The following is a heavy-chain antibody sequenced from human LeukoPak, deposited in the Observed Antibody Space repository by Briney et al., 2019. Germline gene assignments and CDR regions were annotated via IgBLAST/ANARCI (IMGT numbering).Heavy chain of an antibody. V-gene: IGHV4-59*01. CDR1: GGSISGYY. J-gene: IGHJ4*02. CDR3: ARGGGYYHIDY. D-gene: IGHD3-22*01. CDR2: IYYSGST. Sequence: SETLSLTCTVSGGSISGYYWSWIRQPPGKGLERVGYIYYSGSTNYNPSLKSRVTMTVDTSKNQFSLNLSSVTAADTAVYYCARGGGYYHIDYWGQGTLVTVSS.